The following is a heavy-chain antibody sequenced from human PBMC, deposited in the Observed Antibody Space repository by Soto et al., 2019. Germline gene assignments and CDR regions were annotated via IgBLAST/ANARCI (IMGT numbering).Heavy chain of an antibody. CDR1: GYTFTSYG. CDR2: ISAYNGNT. CDR3: ASGTADDISYYYGLDV. D-gene: IGHD3-9*01. J-gene: IGHJ6*02. Sequence: ASVKVSCKASGYTFTSYGISWVRQAPGQGLEWMGWISAYNGNTNYAQKLQGRVTMTTDTSTSTAYMELRSLRSDDTAVYYCASGTADDISYYYGLDVRGQGATVTVSS. V-gene: IGHV1-18*01.